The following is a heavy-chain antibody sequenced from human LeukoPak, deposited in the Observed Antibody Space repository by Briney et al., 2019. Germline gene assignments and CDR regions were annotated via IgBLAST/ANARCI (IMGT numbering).Heavy chain of an antibody. CDR2: IYYSGST. CDR3: ARRHWGPIDY. J-gene: IGHJ4*02. V-gene: IGHV4-59*08. D-gene: IGHD7-27*01. CDR1: GGSISSYY. Sequence: SETLSLTCTVSGGSISSYYWSWIRQPPGKGLEWIGYIYYSGSTNYNPSLKSRVTISVDTSKNQFTLKLSSVTAADTAVYYCARRHWGPIDYWGQGTLVTVSS.